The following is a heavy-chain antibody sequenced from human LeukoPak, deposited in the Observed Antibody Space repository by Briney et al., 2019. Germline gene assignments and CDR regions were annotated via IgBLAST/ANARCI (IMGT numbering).Heavy chain of an antibody. D-gene: IGHD2-8*01. J-gene: IGHJ4*02. CDR2: IKQDGSEK. CDR1: GFAFGSCW. CDR3: ARTVRWSDYFDY. V-gene: IGHV3-7*01. Sequence: GGSLRLSCAASGFAFGSCWMSWVRQAPGKGLEWVANIKQDGSEKHYVDSVKGRFTISRDNAKNSLFLQINSLRAGDTSVYYCARTVRWSDYFDYWGQGALVTVSS.